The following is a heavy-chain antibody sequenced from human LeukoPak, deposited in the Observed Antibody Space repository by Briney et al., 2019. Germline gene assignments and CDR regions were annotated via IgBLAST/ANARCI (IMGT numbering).Heavy chain of an antibody. CDR1: GYTFTSYD. V-gene: IGHV1-8*01. Sequence: GASVKVSCKASGYTFTSYDINWVRQATGQGLEWMGWMNPNSGNTGYAQKFQGRVTMTRNTSISTAYMELSSLRSEDTAVYYCARGRGYSYGLHRSEIDYWGQGTLVTVSS. J-gene: IGHJ4*02. CDR2: MNPNSGNT. CDR3: ARGRGYSYGLHRSEIDY. D-gene: IGHD5-18*01.